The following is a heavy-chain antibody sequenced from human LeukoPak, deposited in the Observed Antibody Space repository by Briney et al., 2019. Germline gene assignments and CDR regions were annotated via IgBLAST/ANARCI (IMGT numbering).Heavy chain of an antibody. V-gene: IGHV4-61*02. CDR1: GGSISSSNYY. CDR3: ARGGGYYVSYWFDP. J-gene: IGHJ5*02. Sequence: PSQTLSLTCSVSGGSISSSNYYWSWIRQPAGKGLEWIGRIYTSESTYYNPSLKSRVTISVDTSKNQFSLKLSSVTAADTAVYYCARGGGYYVSYWFDPWGQGTLVTVSS. CDR2: IYTSEST. D-gene: IGHD3-22*01.